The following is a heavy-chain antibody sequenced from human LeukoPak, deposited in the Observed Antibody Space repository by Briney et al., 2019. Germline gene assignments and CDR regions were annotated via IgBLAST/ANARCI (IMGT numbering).Heavy chain of an antibody. V-gene: IGHV3-30*02. CDR1: GFTFSSHC. D-gene: IGHD4-17*01. J-gene: IGHJ4*02. Sequence: GGAPRTSCGASGFTFSSHCMHWGRQAPGQGVGGVGFLRDDGSNKYYADSVKGRFTISRDNSKNTLYLQMNSLRAEDTAVYYCAKDRGLRPLPLKYYFDYWGQGTLVTVSS. CDR2: LRDDGSNK. CDR3: AKDRGLRPLPLKYYFDY.